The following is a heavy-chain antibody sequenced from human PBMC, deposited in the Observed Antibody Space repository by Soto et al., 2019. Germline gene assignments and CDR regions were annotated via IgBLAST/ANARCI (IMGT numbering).Heavy chain of an antibody. CDR2: IYSGGST. CDR1: GFTVSSNY. V-gene: IGHV3-53*01. J-gene: IGHJ3*02. Sequence: GGSLRRSCAASGFTVSSNYMSWVRQAPGKGLEWVSVIYSGGSTYYADSVKGRFTISRDSSKNTVYLQINSLGAEDTAVYYCARDSPRTSARAFDSCGQGTVVTVSS. CDR3: ARDSPRTSARAFDS.